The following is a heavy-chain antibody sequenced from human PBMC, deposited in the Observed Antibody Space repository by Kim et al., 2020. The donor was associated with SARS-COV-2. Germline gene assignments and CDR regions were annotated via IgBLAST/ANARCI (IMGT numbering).Heavy chain of an antibody. J-gene: IGHJ6*02. CDR3: ARDGRYGSGSYGSTGHYDMDV. D-gene: IGHD3-10*01. CDR2: INTNTGNP. V-gene: IGHV7-4-1*02. Sequence: ASVKVSCKASGYTFTSYAMNWVRQAPGQGLEWMGWINTNTGNPTYAQGFTGRFVFSLDTSVSTAYLQISSLKAEDTAVYYCARDGRYGSGSYGSTGHYDMDVWGQGTTVTVSS. CDR1: GYTFTSYA.